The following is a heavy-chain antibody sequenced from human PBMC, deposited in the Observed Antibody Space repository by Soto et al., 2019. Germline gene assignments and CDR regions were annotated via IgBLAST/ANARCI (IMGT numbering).Heavy chain of an antibody. CDR3: AKGWDVKYFDH. J-gene: IGHJ4*02. CDR2: IFSSGRT. D-gene: IGHD1-26*01. CDR1: GAFLLSSY. V-gene: IGHV4-4*07. Sequence: VQLQESGPGLVKPSETLSLSCDVSGAFLLSSYWSWVRQPAGKGLEWIGHIFSSGRTSYNPSLKSRVTMSIDTPNNKFSLNLKSVTAADTAVYYCAKGWDVKYFDHWGQGARVTVSS.